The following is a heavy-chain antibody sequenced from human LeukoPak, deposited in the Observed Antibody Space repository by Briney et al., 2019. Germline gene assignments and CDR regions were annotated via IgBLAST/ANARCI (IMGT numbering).Heavy chain of an antibody. V-gene: IGHV3-33*08. J-gene: IGHJ4*02. D-gene: IGHD2-15*01. Sequence: GGSLRFSCAASGFTFTDYGMHWVRQPPGKGLEWVALIWYDGSGKYYADSVKGRFTISRDNSKNTLYLQMNSLRAEDTAVYYCARDWCGGGSCYYFDHWGQGTLVTVSS. CDR3: ARDWCGGGSCYYFDH. CDR1: GFTFTDYG. CDR2: IWYDGSGK.